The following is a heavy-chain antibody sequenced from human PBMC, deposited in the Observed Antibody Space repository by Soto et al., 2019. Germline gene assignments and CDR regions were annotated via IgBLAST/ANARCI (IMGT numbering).Heavy chain of an antibody. CDR3: ARQADSSFDY. Sequence: SETLSLTCTVSGGSISSSSYYWGWIRQPPGKGLEWIGSIYYSGSTYYNPSLKSRVTISVDTSKNQFSLKLSSVTAADTAVYYCARQADSSFDYWGQGTLVTVSS. J-gene: IGHJ4*02. CDR1: GGSISSSSYY. CDR2: IYYSGST. V-gene: IGHV4-39*01.